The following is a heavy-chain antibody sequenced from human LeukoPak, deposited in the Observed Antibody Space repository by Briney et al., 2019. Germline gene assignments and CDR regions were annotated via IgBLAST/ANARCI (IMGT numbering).Heavy chain of an antibody. Sequence: ASVKVSCKASGYTFTSYGISWVRQAPGQGLEWMGWISAYNGNTNYAQKLQGRVTMTTDTSTSTAYMELRSLRSDDTAVYYCAREYTGDYYYCYGMDVWGQGTTVTVSS. CDR2: ISAYNGNT. CDR1: GYTFTSYG. CDR3: AREYTGDYYYCYGMDV. J-gene: IGHJ6*02. D-gene: IGHD3-16*01. V-gene: IGHV1-18*01.